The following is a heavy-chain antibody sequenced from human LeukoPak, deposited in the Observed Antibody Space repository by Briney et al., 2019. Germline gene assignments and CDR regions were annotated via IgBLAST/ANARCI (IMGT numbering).Heavy chain of an antibody. CDR1: GGSISSSSYY. J-gene: IGHJ5*02. V-gene: IGHV4-39*02. CDR2: IYYSGST. D-gene: IGHD3-22*01. CDR3: AREEYYDSSGYYYFWFDP. Sequence: SETLSLTCTVSGGSISSSSYYWGWIRQPPGKGLEWIGGIYYSGSTYYNPSLKSRVTISVDTSKNQFSLKLSSVTAADTAAYYCAREEYYDSSGYYYFWFDPWGQGTLVTVSS.